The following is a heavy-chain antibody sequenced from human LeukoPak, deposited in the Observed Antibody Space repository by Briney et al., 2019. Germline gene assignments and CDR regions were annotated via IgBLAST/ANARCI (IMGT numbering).Heavy chain of an antibody. CDR2: INHNGNVN. CDR3: ALGRLTDAFDI. Sequence: GGSLRLSCAASGFTFSSYWMNWARQAPGKGLEWVASINHNGNVNYYVDSVKGRFTISRDNAKNSLYLQMNSLRAEDTAVYYCALGRLTDAFDIWGQGTMVTVSS. V-gene: IGHV3-7*01. D-gene: IGHD1-26*01. CDR1: GFTFSSYW. J-gene: IGHJ3*02.